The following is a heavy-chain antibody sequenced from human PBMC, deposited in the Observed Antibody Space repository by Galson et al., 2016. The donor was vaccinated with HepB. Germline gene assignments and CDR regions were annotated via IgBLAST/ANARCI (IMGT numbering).Heavy chain of an antibody. V-gene: IGHV3-23*01. CDR1: GFSFSTCA. CDR2: ISGSGAAT. CDR3: AKDLKDGTYYLDY. J-gene: IGHJ4*02. Sequence: SLRLSCAASGFSFSTCAMTWVRRAPGKGLEWVAAISGSGAATYYADSVQGRFSISRDNAKNTLDLQMNSLRVEDTAVYFCAKDLKDGTYYLDYWGQGTLVTVTA. D-gene: IGHD5-24*01.